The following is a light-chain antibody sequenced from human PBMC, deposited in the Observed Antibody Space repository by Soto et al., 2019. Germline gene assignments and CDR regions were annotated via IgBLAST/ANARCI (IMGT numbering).Light chain of an antibody. CDR2: LEGSGSY. Sequence: QSVLTQSSSASASLGSSVKLTCTLSSGHSSYIIAWHQQQPGKAPRYLMKLEGSGSYNKGSEVPDRFSGSSSGADRYLTISNLQFEDEADYYCETCDFNTRVFGGGTKLTVL. J-gene: IGLJ3*02. V-gene: IGLV4-60*02. CDR3: ETCDFNTRV. CDR1: SGHSSYI.